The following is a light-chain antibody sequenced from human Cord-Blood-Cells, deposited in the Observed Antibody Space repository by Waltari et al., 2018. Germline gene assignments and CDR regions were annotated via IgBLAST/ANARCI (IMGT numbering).Light chain of an antibody. CDR3: QQYNNWPYS. Sequence: EILMTQSAATLSAPVGESATLSCRSSQTVSSNLARYQHTPGQAPRLLIYGASTRTTGIPARCSGGGYGTEYTLTISSLQSEDYAVYYCQQYNNWPYSFSQGTKLEIK. V-gene: IGKV3-15*01. CDR1: QTVSSN. J-gene: IGKJ2*03. CDR2: GAS.